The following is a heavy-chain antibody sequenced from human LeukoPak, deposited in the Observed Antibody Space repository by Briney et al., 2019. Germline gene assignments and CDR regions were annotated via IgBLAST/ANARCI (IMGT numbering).Heavy chain of an antibody. Sequence: ASVKVSCKASGYTFTSYGISWVRQAPGQGLEWMAWISAYNGNTNYAQKLQGRVTMTTDTSTSTAYMELRSLRSDDKAVYYCARDHKPSYYYGSGSYSSYYYYYMDDWGKGTTVTVSS. CDR1: GYTFTSYG. CDR3: ARDHKPSYYYGSGSYSSYYYYYMDD. V-gene: IGHV1-18*01. D-gene: IGHD3-10*01. CDR2: ISAYNGNT. J-gene: IGHJ6*03.